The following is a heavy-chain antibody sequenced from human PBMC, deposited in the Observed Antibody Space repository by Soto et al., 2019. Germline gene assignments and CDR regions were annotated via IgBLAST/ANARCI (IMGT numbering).Heavy chain of an antibody. CDR3: ARAMANSFDY. J-gene: IGHJ4*02. CDR1: GGSVSSDDYS. CDR2: IRDSGST. Sequence: QVQLQESGPGLVKPSQTLSVTCTVSGGSVSSDDYSWSWIRQHPGKGLEWIGYIRDSGSTYYNPPLEGRGTISVATSKNQASLRLSSVTAADTAVYYCARAMANSFDYWGQGTLVTASS. D-gene: IGHD2-8*01. V-gene: IGHV4-31*03.